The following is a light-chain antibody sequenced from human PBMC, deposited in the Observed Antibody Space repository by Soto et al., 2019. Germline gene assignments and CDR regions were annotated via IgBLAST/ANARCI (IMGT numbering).Light chain of an antibody. V-gene: IGKV3-15*01. CDR1: PSVSSN. J-gene: IGKJ2*01. CDR3: KQYNNWPYT. CDR2: GGS. Sequence: EIVMTHSPASLSVSQGERASLSCMASPSVSSNLACYQQEPSQSPKPLIYGGSTRATGLPPRFSGSWFGAEFTLTVSSLQSDGFAVYYCKQYNNWPYTFSQGTKVDIK.